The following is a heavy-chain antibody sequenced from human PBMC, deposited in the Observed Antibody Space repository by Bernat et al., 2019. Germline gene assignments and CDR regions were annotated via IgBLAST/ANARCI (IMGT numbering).Heavy chain of an antibody. CDR3: ARDIDTSSHYSNFDP. Sequence: QVQVVESGGGVVQPGRSLRLSCAASGFSLRHYGMHWVRQAPGKGLEWVAVLWHDGSRKYYADSVKGRFTVSRDNSEITLYLLMDSLRAEDTAVYYCARDIDTSSHYSNFDPWGQGTLVTVSS. CDR2: LWHDGSRK. D-gene: IGHD3-3*01. V-gene: IGHV3-33*01. CDR1: GFSLRHYG. J-gene: IGHJ5*02.